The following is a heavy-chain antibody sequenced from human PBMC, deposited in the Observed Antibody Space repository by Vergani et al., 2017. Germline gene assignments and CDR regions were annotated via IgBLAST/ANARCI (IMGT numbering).Heavy chain of an antibody. CDR1: GFTFDDYA. CDR2: ISWNSGSI. V-gene: IGHV3-9*01. D-gene: IGHD3-16*01. CDR3: AKDRSPMGYYYYVMDV. J-gene: IGHJ6*02. Sequence: EVQLVESGGGLVQPGGSLRLSCAASGFTFDDYAMHWVRQAPGKGLEWVSGISWNSGSIGYADPVKGRFTISRDNAKNSLYLQMNSLRADDTALYYCAKDRSPMGYYYYVMDVWGQGTTVTVSS.